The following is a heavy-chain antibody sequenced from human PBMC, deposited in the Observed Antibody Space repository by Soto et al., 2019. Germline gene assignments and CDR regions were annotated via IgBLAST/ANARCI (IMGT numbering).Heavy chain of an antibody. V-gene: IGHV1-18*01. CDR1: GYTFRNYI. J-gene: IGHJ6*02. Sequence: QVQLVQSAGEVKKPGASAIVSCQASGYTFRNYIIAWLRQAPGQGLEWMVLISPYNGNTNYARQFRGRVTLTTDTSTSEAYLELRNLGSDDAATYYCARYCAGNACYSRHYYAMDVWGQGTTVSVSS. CDR2: ISPYNGNT. CDR3: ARYCAGNACYSRHYYAMDV. D-gene: IGHD2-21*02.